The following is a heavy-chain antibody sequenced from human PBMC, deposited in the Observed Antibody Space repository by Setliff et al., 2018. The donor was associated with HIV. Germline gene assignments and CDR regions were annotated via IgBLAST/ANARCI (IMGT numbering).Heavy chain of an antibody. CDR3: ARGLPGTYRYSYYYCYMDV. CDR1: GGSFSGYY. J-gene: IGHJ6*03. D-gene: IGHD3-16*02. CDR2: INHSGST. V-gene: IGHV4-34*01. Sequence: KPSETLSLTCAVYGGSFSGYYWSWIRQPPGKGLEWIGEINHSGSTNYNPSLKSRVTISIDTSKNQFSLKVSSVTAADTALYYCARGLPGTYRYSYYYCYMDVWDKGTTVTVSS.